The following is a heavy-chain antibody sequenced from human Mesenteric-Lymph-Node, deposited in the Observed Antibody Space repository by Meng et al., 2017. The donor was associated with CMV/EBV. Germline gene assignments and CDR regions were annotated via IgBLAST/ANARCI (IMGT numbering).Heavy chain of an antibody. Sequence: GESLKISCAGSGLTFSDYYMSWFRQAPGKGLEWVSFISTSGSRILYAESVKGRFTISRENAENSLYLQMNSLRAEDTAVYYCAREWDFWSGYYYYYYYYGMDVWGQGTTVTVSS. V-gene: IGHV3-11*04. CDR2: ISTSGSRI. CDR3: AREWDFWSGYYYYYYYYGMDV. CDR1: GLTFSDYY. J-gene: IGHJ6*02. D-gene: IGHD3-3*01.